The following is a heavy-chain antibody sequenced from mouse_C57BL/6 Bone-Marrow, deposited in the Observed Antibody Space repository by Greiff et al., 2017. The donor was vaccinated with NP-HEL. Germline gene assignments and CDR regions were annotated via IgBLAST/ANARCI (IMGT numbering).Heavy chain of an antibody. CDR1: GYTFTEYT. V-gene: IGHV1-62-2*01. J-gene: IGHJ3*01. CDR3: ASHDITVSWFAY. D-gene: IGHD1-3*01. CDR2: FYPGSGSI. Sequence: VQLQESGAELVKPGASVKLSCKASGYTFTEYTIHWVKQRPGQGLEWIGWFYPGSGSIKYNEKFKDKATLTADKSSSTVYMELSRLTSEDSAVYFCASHDITVSWFAYWGQGTLVTVSA.